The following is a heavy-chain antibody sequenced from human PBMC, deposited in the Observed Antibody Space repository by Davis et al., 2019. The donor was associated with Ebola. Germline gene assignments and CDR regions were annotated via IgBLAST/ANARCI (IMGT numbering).Heavy chain of an antibody. V-gene: IGHV1-46*01. CDR2: INPSGGST. D-gene: IGHD3-10*01. Sequence: ASVKVSCKASGYTFISYYMHWMRQAPGQGLEWMGVINPSGGSTTYAQKFQGRVTMTRDTSISTAYMELSRLRSDDTAVYYCARGELLWFGEIGPSNPETWGQGTLVTVSS. CDR1: GYTFISYY. CDR3: ARGELLWFGEIGPSNPET. J-gene: IGHJ5*02.